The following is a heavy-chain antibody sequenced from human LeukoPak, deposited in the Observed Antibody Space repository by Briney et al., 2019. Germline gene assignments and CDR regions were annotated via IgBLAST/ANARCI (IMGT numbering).Heavy chain of an antibody. V-gene: IGHV4-59*01. Sequence: SETLSLTCTVSGGSISSYYWSWIRQPPGKGLEWIGYIYYSGSTNYNPSLKSRVTISVDTAKNQFSLKLSSVTAADTAVYYCARIGHEDYYFDYWGQGTLVTVSS. CDR1: GGSISSYY. CDR2: IYYSGST. CDR3: ARIGHEDYYFDY. J-gene: IGHJ4*02.